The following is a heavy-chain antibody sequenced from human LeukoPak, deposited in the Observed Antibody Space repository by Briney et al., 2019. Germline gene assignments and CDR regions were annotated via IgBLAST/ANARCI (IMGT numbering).Heavy chain of an antibody. CDR1: GGSISIYY. Sequence: SETLSLTCTVSGGSISIYYWSWVRQPPGKGLEWIGYIYNSGSTNYNPSLKSRVPISVDTSKNQFSLNLDSVTAADTAVYYCVRDSELNYWGQGTLVTVSS. V-gene: IGHV4-59*01. J-gene: IGHJ4*02. D-gene: IGHD3-10*01. CDR2: IYNSGST. CDR3: VRDSELNY.